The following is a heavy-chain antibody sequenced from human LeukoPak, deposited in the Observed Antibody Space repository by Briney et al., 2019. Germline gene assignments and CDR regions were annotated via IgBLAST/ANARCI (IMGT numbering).Heavy chain of an antibody. Sequence: ASVKVSCKTSGGTFTNYAINWVRQAPGQGLEWMGGIIPIFGTANYAQKFQGRVTITADESTTTAYMALNSLRSEDTAVYYCATEDTAMVGAYSYGMEVWGQGTTVTVSS. J-gene: IGHJ6*02. CDR1: GGTFTNYA. D-gene: IGHD5-18*01. CDR2: IIPIFGTA. CDR3: ATEDTAMVGAYSYGMEV. V-gene: IGHV1-69*13.